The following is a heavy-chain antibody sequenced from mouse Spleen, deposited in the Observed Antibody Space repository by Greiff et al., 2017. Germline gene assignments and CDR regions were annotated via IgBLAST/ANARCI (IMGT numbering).Heavy chain of an antibody. D-gene: IGHD3-2*02. CDR2: IYPGSGST. Sequence: VQLQQPGAELVKPGASVKMSCKASGYTFTSYWITWVKQRPGQGLEWIGDIYPGSGSTNYNEKFKSKATLTVDTSSNTAYMQLSSLTSEDSAVYYCARSGDWYFDVWGTGTTVTVSS. CDR3: ARSGDWYFDV. J-gene: IGHJ1*03. V-gene: IGHV1-55*01. CDR1: GYTFTSYW.